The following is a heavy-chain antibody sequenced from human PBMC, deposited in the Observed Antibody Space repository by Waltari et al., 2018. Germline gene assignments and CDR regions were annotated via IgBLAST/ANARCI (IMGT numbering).Heavy chain of an antibody. V-gene: IGHV4-4*02. D-gene: IGHD2-15*01. CDR3: ARDRGRGLYLDS. Sequence: QLQLKESGTGLVKPSGILYLTCPIPGDPRSSTPWWNWVRQSPGKGLEWIRQVHRSRRTNYNPSFAGRVTVSLDMSNNRFSLKVISATAADTAVYYCARDRGRGLYLDSWGPGTLVNVSP. J-gene: IGHJ4*02. CDR2: VHRSRRT. CDR1: GDPRSSTPW.